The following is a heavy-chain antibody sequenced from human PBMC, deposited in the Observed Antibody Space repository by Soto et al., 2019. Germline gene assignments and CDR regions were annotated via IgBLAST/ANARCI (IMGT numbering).Heavy chain of an antibody. Sequence: GESRKISCKGSRYSFTSYSIGYVRHMPEKGLEWMGIIYPGDSDTRYSPSFQDQVTISADKSISTAYLQWSSLKASDTAMYYCARKGIAAAATLTYYGMDVWGRGTTVTVCS. CDR2: IYPGDSDT. CDR3: ARKGIAAAATLTYYGMDV. J-gene: IGHJ6*02. CDR1: RYSFTSYS. V-gene: IGHV5-51*01. D-gene: IGHD6-13*01.